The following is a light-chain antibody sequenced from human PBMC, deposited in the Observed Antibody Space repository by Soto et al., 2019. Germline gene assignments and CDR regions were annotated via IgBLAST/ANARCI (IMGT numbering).Light chain of an antibody. Sequence: AIQLTQSPSSLSASVGDRVTITCRASQGISSALAWYQQKPGKAPKLLIYDASSLESGAPSRFSGSGTGTDFTLTISSLQPEDFATYYCQQFNSYFLPFCQGTRLEIK. CDR3: QQFNSYFLP. J-gene: IGKJ5*01. V-gene: IGKV1-13*02. CDR2: DAS. CDR1: QGISSA.